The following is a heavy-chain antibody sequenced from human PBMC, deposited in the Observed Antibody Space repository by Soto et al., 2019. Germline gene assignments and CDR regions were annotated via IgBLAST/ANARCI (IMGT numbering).Heavy chain of an antibody. V-gene: IGHV3-23*01. CDR1: GFTFSSYA. D-gene: IGHD3-9*01. Sequence: GGPLRLSCAASGFTFSSYAMSWVRQAPGEGLEWVSAISGSGGSTYYADSVKGRFTISRDNSKNTLYLQMNSLRAEDTAVYYCAKLDILTGYGFDPWGQGTLVTVSS. CDR3: AKLDILTGYGFDP. J-gene: IGHJ5*02. CDR2: ISGSGGST.